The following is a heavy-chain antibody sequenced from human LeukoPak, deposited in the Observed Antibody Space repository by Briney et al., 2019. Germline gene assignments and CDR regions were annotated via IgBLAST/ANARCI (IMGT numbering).Heavy chain of an antibody. Sequence: GASVKVSCKASGYTFTSYYMHWVRQAPGQGLEWMGIINPSGGSTSYAQKFQGRVTMTRDMSTSTDYMELSSLRSEDTAVYCCARRRDERGYKDIFDIWGQGTMVTVSS. J-gene: IGHJ3*02. CDR2: INPSGGST. D-gene: IGHD5-18*01. CDR3: ARRRDERGYKDIFDI. V-gene: IGHV1-46*01. CDR1: GYTFTSYY.